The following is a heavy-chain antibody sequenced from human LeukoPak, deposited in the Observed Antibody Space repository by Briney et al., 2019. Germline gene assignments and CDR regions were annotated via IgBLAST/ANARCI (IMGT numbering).Heavy chain of an antibody. Sequence: GGSLRLSCVVSRFSFSDSYMTWIRQTPGKGLESLAYISGSGHDIYYTDSVKGRFTISSDNAKNSLYLQMNSLRAEDTAVYYCARVYYYVSGSRWGDYFDYWGQGTLVTVSS. D-gene: IGHD3-10*01. V-gene: IGHV3-11*04. CDR2: ISGSGHDI. CDR1: RFSFSDSY. CDR3: ARVYYYVSGSRWGDYFDY. J-gene: IGHJ4*02.